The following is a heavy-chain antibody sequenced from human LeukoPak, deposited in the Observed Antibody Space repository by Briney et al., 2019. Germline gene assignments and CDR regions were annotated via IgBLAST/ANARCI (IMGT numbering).Heavy chain of an antibody. CDR2: IIPIFGTA. J-gene: IGHJ6*04. CDR3: ARESPIVVVPAAIEYYYYYGMDV. CDR1: GGTFSIYA. D-gene: IGHD2-2*01. Sequence: SVKVSCKASGGTFSIYAISWVRQAPGQGREWMGGIIPIFGTANYAQKFQGRVTITADQSTSTAYMELSSLRSEDTAVYYCARESPIVVVPAAIEYYYYYGMDVWGKGTTVTVSS. V-gene: IGHV1-69*01.